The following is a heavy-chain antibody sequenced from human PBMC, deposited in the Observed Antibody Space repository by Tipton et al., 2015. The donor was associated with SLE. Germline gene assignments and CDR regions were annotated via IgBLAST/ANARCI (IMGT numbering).Heavy chain of an antibody. Sequence: TLSLTCTVSGGSISSGDYYWSWIRQPPGKGLEWIGYVYYSGSTYYIPSLKSRVTISVDTSKNQFSLKLSSVTAADTAVYYCARDDVRTVTRRGFDYWGQGTLVTVSS. CDR2: VYYSGST. J-gene: IGHJ4*02. V-gene: IGHV4-30-4*01. CDR3: ARDDVRTVTRRGFDY. D-gene: IGHD4-11*01. CDR1: GGSISSGDYY.